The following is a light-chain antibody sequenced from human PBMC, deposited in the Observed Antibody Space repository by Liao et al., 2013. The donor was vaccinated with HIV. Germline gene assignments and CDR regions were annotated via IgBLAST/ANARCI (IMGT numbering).Light chain of an antibody. CDR2: QDT. CDR3: QAWDTTTAV. CDR1: ELGNKD. J-gene: IGLJ2*01. V-gene: IGLV3-1*01. Sequence: SYDLTQPPSVSVSPGQTARITCSGEELGNKDVCWYQQKPGQSPVLVLCQDTKRPSGIPERFSGSNSGNTATLTISGTQAMDEADYYCQAWDTTTAVFGGGTKLTVL.